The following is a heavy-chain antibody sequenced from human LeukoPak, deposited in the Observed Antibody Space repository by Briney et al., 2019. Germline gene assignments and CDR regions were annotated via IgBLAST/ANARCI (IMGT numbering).Heavy chain of an antibody. CDR1: GFNFNNYN. Sequence: PGGSLRLSCVASGFNFNNYNMNWVRQAPGKGLEWVSYITLSGTTIYYADSVKGRFTISRDNAKNSLYLQMNSLRAEDTAVYYCAGSAHDKLRYFDWLFHPYDAIDIWGQGTMVTVSS. V-gene: IGHV3-48*01. CDR2: ITLSGTTI. CDR3: AGSAHDKLRYFDWLFHPYDAIDI. J-gene: IGHJ3*02. D-gene: IGHD3-9*01.